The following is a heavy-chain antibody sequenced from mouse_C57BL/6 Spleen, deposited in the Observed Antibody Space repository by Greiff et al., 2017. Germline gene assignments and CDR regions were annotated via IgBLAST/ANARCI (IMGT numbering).Heavy chain of an antibody. CDR2: IRSKSNNYAT. Sequence: EVKLLESGGGLVQPKGSLKLSCAASGFSFNTYAMNWVRQAPGKGLEWVARIRSKSNNYATYYADSVKDRFTISRDDSESMLYLQMNNLKTEDTAMYYCVRHGLWSYYAMDYWGQGTSVTVSS. CDR1: GFSFNTYA. CDR3: VRHGLWSYYAMDY. D-gene: IGHD1-1*02. J-gene: IGHJ4*01. V-gene: IGHV10-1*01.